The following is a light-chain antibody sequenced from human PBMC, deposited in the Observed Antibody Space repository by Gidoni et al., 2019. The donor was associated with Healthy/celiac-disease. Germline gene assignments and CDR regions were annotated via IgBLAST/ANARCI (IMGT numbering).Light chain of an antibody. J-gene: IGKJ5*01. CDR1: QRVSSN. Sequence: ELVIPQSPATLSVSPGERATLSCRANQRVSSNLAWDKQRAGQTPSLLIYGASTRGTGMPARDSGSGCGTEFTLRIRSLQSEDFAVYYCQQYNNWPPITFGQXTRLEIK. CDR3: QQYNNWPPIT. CDR2: GAS. V-gene: IGKV3-15*01.